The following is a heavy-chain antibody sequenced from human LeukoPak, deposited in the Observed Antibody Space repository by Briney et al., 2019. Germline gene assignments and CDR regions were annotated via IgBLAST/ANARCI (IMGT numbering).Heavy chain of an antibody. J-gene: IGHJ4*02. CDR3: ARGAAGTLDY. CDR2: ISYDGSNK. V-gene: IGHV3-30-3*01. Sequence: PGRSLRLSCAASGFTFSSYAIHWVRQAPGKGLEWVAVISYDGSNKYYADSVKGRFTISRDNPKNTLYLQMNSLRAEDTAVYYCARGAAGTLDYWGQGTLVTVSS. CDR1: GFTFSSYA. D-gene: IGHD6-13*01.